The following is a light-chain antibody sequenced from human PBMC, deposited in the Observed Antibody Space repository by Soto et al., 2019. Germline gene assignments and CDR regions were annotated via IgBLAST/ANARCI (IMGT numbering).Light chain of an antibody. J-gene: IGKJ4*01. CDR2: AAS. Sequence: DIQMTQSPSSLSASVGDRVTITCRASQNISNYLNWYQQKPGKAPKLLISAASSLQSGVPSRFSGSGSGADFTLTFSSLQPEDFATYYCQQSYSNPLTFGGGTKVEIK. CDR3: QQSYSNPLT. V-gene: IGKV1-39*01. CDR1: QNISNY.